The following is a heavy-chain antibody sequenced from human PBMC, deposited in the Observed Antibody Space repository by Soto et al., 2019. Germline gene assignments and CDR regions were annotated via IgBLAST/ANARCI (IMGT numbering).Heavy chain of an antibody. V-gene: IGHV1-18*01. D-gene: IGHD6-19*01. J-gene: IGHJ6*03. Sequence: QDQLVQSGAEVKKPGASVTVSCKASGYSFTNYGITWVRQAPGQGLEWMGWISGFNGNTHYAQKLQGRVTMTTDASTSTAYMELRSLRSDDKAVYYCARDRGVAPPVAGNTHYYYYMDVWGKGTTVTVSS. CDR2: ISGFNGNT. CDR1: GYSFTNYG. CDR3: ARDRGVAPPVAGNTHYYYYMDV.